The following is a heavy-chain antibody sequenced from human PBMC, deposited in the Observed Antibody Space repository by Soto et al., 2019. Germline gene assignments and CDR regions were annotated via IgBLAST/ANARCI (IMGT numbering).Heavy chain of an antibody. CDR1: GFTFSSYG. J-gene: IGHJ6*02. CDR2: IWYDGSNK. CDR3: ARDRCVVVLGYGMDV. V-gene: IGHV3-33*01. D-gene: IGHD2-15*01. Sequence: GGSLRLSCAASGFTFSSYGMHWVRQAPGKGLEWVAVIWYDGSNKYYADSVKGRFTISRDNSKNTLYLQMNSLRAEDTAVYYCARDRCVVVLGYGMDVWGQGTPVTVSS.